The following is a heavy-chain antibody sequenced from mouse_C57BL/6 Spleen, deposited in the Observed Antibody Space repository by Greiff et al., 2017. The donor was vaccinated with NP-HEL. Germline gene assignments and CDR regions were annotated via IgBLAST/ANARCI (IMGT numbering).Heavy chain of an antibody. CDR3: AGERDYYGSSYGFAY. Sequence: VQLQQPGAELVKPGASVKMSCKASGYTFTSYWITWVKQRPGQGLEWIGDIYPGSGSTNYNEKFKSKATLTVDTSSSTAYMQLSSLTSEDSAVYYCAGERDYYGSSYGFAYWGQGTLVTVSA. V-gene: IGHV1-55*01. CDR1: GYTFTSYW. J-gene: IGHJ3*01. CDR2: IYPGSGST. D-gene: IGHD1-1*01.